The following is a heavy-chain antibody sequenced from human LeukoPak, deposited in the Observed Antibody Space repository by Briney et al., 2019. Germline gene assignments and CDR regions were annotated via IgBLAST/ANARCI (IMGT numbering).Heavy chain of an antibody. CDR1: GFTFSSYG. CDR3: ARLDRRQLVRTPFDY. V-gene: IGHV3-30*03. J-gene: IGHJ4*02. Sequence: GGSLRLSCAASGFTFSSYGMHWVRQAPGKGLEWVAVISYDGSNKYYADSVKGRFTVSRDNSKNTLYLQMNSLRAEDTAVYYCARLDRRQLVRTPFDYWGQGTLVTVSS. CDR2: ISYDGSNK. D-gene: IGHD6-13*01.